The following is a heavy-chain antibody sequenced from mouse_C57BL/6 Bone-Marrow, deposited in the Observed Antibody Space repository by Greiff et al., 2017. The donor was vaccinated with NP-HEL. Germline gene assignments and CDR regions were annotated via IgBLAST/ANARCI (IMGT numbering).Heavy chain of an antibody. J-gene: IGHJ1*03. V-gene: IGHV10-1*01. CDR2: IRSKSNNYAT. CDR3: VRHVLPDWYFDV. CDR1: GFSFNTYA. Sequence: EVKVVESGGGLVQPKGSLKLSCAASGFSFNTYAMNWVRQAPGKGLEWVARIRSKSNNYATYYADSVKDRFTISRDDSESMLYLQMNNLKTEDTAMYYCVRHVLPDWYFDVWGTGTTVTVSS. D-gene: IGHD1-1*01.